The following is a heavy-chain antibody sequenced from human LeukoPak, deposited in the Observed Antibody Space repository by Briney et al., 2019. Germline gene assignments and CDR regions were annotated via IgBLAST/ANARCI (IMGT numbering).Heavy chain of an antibody. J-gene: IGHJ4*02. CDR1: GFTFSSYG. CDR3: ARGPGGIAAAGTDY. Sequence: GGSLTLSCAASGFTFSSYGLHWVRQAPGPGLEWVAVIWYDGSNKYYADSVKGRLTISRDNSKNTLYLQMNSLRAEDTAVYYCARGPGGIAAAGTDYWGQGTLVTVSS. V-gene: IGHV3-33*01. CDR2: IWYDGSNK. D-gene: IGHD6-13*01.